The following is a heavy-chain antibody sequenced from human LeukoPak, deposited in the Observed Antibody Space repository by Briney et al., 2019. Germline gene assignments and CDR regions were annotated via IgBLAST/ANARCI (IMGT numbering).Heavy chain of an antibody. CDR3: ARVAVAGTAEFDY. CDR1: GFTFSSYA. D-gene: IGHD6-19*01. CDR2: ISYDGSNK. V-gene: IGHV3-30*04. Sequence: GGSLRLSCAASGFTFSSYAMSWVRQAPGKGLEWVALISYDGSNKYYADSVKGRFTISRDNSKNTLYLQMNSLRVEDTAVYYCARVAVAGTAEFDYWGQGTLVTVSS. J-gene: IGHJ4*02.